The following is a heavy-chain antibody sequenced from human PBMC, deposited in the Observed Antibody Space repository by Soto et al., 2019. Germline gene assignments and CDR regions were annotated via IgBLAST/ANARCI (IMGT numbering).Heavy chain of an antibody. CDR3: ARGSWVQWLDY. V-gene: IGHV1-3*05. CDR2: INDGNGNT. Sequence: QVQLVQSGAEEKKPGASVKVSCKASGYTFTSYAMHWVRQAPGQRLEWMGWINDGNGNTKYSQKFQGRVTITRDTSAITAYMGLSSLRSEDTGVYYCARGSWVQWLDYWGQGTLVTVSS. CDR1: GYTFTSYA. D-gene: IGHD6-19*01. J-gene: IGHJ4*02.